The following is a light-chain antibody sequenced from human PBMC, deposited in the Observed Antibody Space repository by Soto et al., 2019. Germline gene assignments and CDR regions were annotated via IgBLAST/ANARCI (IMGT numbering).Light chain of an antibody. CDR3: QQYYSYPLT. CDR2: AAS. J-gene: IGKJ4*01. Sequence: AIRMTQSPSSFSASTGDRVTITCRASQGISSYLAWYQQKPGKAPKLLIYAASTLQSGVPSRFSGSGSGTDFTLTISCLQSEDFATYYCQQYYSYPLTFGGGTGGYQ. CDR1: QGISSY. V-gene: IGKV1-8*01.